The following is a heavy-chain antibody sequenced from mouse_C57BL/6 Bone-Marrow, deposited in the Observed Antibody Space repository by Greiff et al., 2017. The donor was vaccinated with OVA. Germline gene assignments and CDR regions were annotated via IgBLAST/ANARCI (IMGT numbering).Heavy chain of an antibody. V-gene: IGHV1-63*01. CDR2: IYPGGGYT. D-gene: IGHD1-1*01. CDR3: ARATVVAGFDY. CDR1: GYTFTNYW. J-gene: IGHJ2*01. Sequence: QVQLQQSGAELVRPGTSVKMSCKASGYTFTNYWIGWAKQRPGHGLEWIGDIYPGGGYTNYNEKFKGKATLTADKSSSTAYMQLSSLTSEDSAIYYCARATVVAGFDYWGQGTTLTVSS.